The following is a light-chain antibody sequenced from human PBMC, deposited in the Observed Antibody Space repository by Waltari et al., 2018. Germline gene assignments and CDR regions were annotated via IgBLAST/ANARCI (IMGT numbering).Light chain of an antibody. CDR2: AKT. CDR3: PSYDSSLGGRV. V-gene: IGLV1-40*01. J-gene: IGLJ3*02. CDR1: SSNIGTGHD. Sequence: QSVLTQPPSVSGAPGQRVIISCTGSSSNIGTGHDVHWYQQLPGTPPKLLIPAKTNQPAGVPDRFSASKSGTSAALAITGVRGEDEADYSRPSYDSSLGGRVFGGGTKLTVL.